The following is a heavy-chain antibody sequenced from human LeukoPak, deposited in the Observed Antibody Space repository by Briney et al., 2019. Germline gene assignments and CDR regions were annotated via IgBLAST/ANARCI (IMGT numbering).Heavy chain of an antibody. J-gene: IGHJ4*02. Sequence: GGSLRLSCAASGFTFSSYAMSWVRQAPGKGLEWVSGISGSGHSTYHADSVKGRFTISRDNSKNTLYLQMNSLRAEDTAVYYCAKISREGVTTGPGGPGNFDYWGQGTLVTVSS. CDR2: ISGSGHST. CDR1: GFTFSSYA. CDR3: AKISREGVTTGPGGPGNFDY. D-gene: IGHD4-11*01. V-gene: IGHV3-23*01.